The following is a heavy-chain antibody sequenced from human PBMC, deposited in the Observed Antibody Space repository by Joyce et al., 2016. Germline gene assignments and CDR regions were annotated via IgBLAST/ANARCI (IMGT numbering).Heavy chain of an antibody. D-gene: IGHD6-19*01. CDR1: GGSVTSGTYY. V-gene: IGHV4-61*01. J-gene: IGHJ6*02. Sequence: QVQLQESGPGLVKPSETLSLICTVSGGSVTSGTYYWGWIRLPPGKGLEWIGYIYYTGSTNDNPSLKNRVTISIDTSKNQFSLKLSSVTAADTAVYYCARGKSVPVAGNGMDVWGPGTTVTISS. CDR3: ARGKSVPVAGNGMDV. CDR2: IYYTGST.